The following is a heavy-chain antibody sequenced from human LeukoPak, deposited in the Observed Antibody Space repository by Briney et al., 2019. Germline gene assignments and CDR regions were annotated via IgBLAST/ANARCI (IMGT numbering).Heavy chain of an antibody. D-gene: IGHD3-3*01. J-gene: IGHJ4*02. CDR3: AKQYDFWSGSYFDY. CDR1: GFTFSSYG. Sequence: GGSLRLSCAASGFTFSSYGMHWVRQAPGKGLEWVAFIRYDGSNKYYADSVKGRFTISRDNSKNTLYLQMNSLRAEDTAVYYCAKQYDFWSGSYFDYWGQGTLVTVSS. CDR2: IRYDGSNK. V-gene: IGHV3-30*02.